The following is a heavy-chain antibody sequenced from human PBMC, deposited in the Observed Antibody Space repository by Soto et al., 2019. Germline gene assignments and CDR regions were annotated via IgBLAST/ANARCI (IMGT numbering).Heavy chain of an antibody. CDR3: ARRVVATAFYFDY. V-gene: IGHV4-31*03. D-gene: IGHD5-12*01. J-gene: IGHJ4*02. CDR2: IYYSGST. Sequence: PSETLSLTCTVSGGSISSGGYYWSWIRQHPGKGLEWIGYIYYSGSTYYNPSLKSRVTISVDTSKNQFSLKLSSVTAADTAVYYCARRVVATAFYFDYWGQGTLVTVSS. CDR1: GGSISSGGYY.